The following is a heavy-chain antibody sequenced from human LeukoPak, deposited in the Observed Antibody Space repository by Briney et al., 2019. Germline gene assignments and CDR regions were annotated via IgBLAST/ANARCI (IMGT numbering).Heavy chain of an antibody. CDR3: AKDMLVVITTPDY. CDR1: GFTVSSNY. D-gene: IGHD3-22*01. V-gene: IGHV3-23*01. Sequence: PGGSLRLSCAASGFTVSSNYMSWVRQAPGKGLEWVSAISGSGGSTYYADSVKGRFTISRDNSKNTLYLQMNSLRAEDTAVYYCAKDMLVVITTPDYWGQGTLVTVSS. CDR2: ISGSGGST. J-gene: IGHJ4*02.